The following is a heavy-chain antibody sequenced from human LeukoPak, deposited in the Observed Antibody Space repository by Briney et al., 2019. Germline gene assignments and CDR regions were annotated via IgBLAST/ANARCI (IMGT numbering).Heavy chain of an antibody. J-gene: IGHJ4*02. V-gene: IGHV1-2*02. CDR3: ARTKPPCTSCLLLDY. CDR1: GCTFTGYY. Sequence: ASVKVSCKASGCTFTGYYIHWLRQAPGQGLEWMGWINPNSGGTNYAQKFQGLVTMSRDTSITTVYVELNRLVSDDTAVYYCARTKPPCTSCLLLDYWGQGTLVTVSS. CDR2: INPNSGGT. D-gene: IGHD2-2*01.